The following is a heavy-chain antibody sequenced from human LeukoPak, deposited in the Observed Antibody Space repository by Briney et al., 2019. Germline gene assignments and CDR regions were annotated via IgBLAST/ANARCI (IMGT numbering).Heavy chain of an antibody. V-gene: IGHV4-34*01. CDR3: AREIVATTNWFDP. J-gene: IGHJ5*02. Sequence: SDTLSLTCAVYGGSFGGYYWSWIRQPPGKGLEWIGEINHSGSTNYNPSLKSRVTISVDTSKNQFSLKLSSVTAADTAVYYCAREIVATTNWFDPWGQGTLVTVSS. D-gene: IGHD5-12*01. CDR1: GGSFGGYY. CDR2: INHSGST.